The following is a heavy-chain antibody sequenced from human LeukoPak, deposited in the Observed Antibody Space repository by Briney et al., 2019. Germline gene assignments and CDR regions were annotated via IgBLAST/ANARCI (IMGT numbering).Heavy chain of an antibody. V-gene: IGHV3-33*06. CDR2: LWDDGSYK. CDR3: AKLPRDAYNFP. J-gene: IGHJ4*02. D-gene: IGHD5-24*01. CDR1: GFSVTNYA. Sequence: PGGSLRLSCAASGFSVTNYAMHWVRQAPGKGLEWVAVLWDDGSYKNYTDSVKGRFTISRDISKNTLHLQMNSLRAEDTGVYYCAKLPRDAYNFPWGQGTLVPVSS.